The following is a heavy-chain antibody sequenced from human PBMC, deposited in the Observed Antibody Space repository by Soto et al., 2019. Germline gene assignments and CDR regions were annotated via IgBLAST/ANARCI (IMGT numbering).Heavy chain of an antibody. D-gene: IGHD3-22*01. J-gene: IGHJ3*02. CDR2: ISYDGSDK. V-gene: IGHV3-30-3*01. Sequence: QAKLVESGGGVVQPGRSLRLSCVGSGFTFSSYAMHWVRQAPGKGLEWVAVISYDGSDKYYADSVKGRFTISRDKSKNPLYLQMNSLRTEDTAVYYCARPTVGITMRLVAFDIWGQGTMVTVSS. CDR1: GFTFSSYA. CDR3: ARPTVGITMRLVAFDI.